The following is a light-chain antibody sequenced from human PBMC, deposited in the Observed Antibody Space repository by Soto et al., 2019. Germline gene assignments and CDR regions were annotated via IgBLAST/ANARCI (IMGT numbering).Light chain of an antibody. J-gene: IGKJ4*01. Sequence: PGERATLPCRASQDVDSNFLAWYQQRPGQAPRLLIYGSSRRATGIPDRFSGSGSGTDFTLTISRVGPEDIAVYFCHQYYSSITFGGGTKVEVK. CDR1: QDVDSNF. CDR2: GSS. CDR3: HQYYSSIT. V-gene: IGKV3-20*01.